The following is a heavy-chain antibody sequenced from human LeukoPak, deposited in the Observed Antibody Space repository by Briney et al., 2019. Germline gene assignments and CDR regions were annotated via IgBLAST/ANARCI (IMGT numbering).Heavy chain of an antibody. CDR3: AKGVGSSWSYYFDY. J-gene: IGHJ4*02. D-gene: IGHD6-13*01. Sequence: PGGSLRLSCAASGFTFSSQTMSWVRQAPGKGLEWVSAISGSGGSTYYADSVKGRFTISRDNSKNTLYLQMNSLRAEDTAVYYCAKGVGSSWSYYFDYWGQGTLVTVSS. CDR1: GFTFSSQT. V-gene: IGHV3-23*01. CDR2: ISGSGGST.